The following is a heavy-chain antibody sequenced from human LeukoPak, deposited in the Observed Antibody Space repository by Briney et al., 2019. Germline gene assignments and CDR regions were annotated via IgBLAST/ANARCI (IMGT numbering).Heavy chain of an antibody. D-gene: IGHD2-2*01. CDR1: GGSISSGGHF. V-gene: IGHV4-30-2*01. Sequence: SETLSLTCTVSGGSISSGGHFWNWVRQPPGKGLEWIGYMYESGSTSYNPSLKSRVTVSGDRSKNQFSVKLSSVTAADTAVYYCARHQGFDCSSTSCLYYFDYWGQGTLVTVSS. CDR3: ARHQGFDCSSTSCLYYFDY. J-gene: IGHJ4*02. CDR2: MYESGST.